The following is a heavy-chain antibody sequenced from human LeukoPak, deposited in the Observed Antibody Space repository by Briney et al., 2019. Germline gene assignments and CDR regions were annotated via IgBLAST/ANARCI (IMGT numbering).Heavy chain of an antibody. V-gene: IGHV1-2*02. CDR3: ARVSQVVQAAPAFDY. Sequence: GASVKVSCKASGYTFTGYYMHWVRQAPGQGLEWMGWINPNSGGTNYAQKFQGRVTMTRDTSISTAYMELSRLRSDDTAVYYCARVSQVVQAAPAFDYWGQGTLVTVSS. D-gene: IGHD2-2*01. J-gene: IGHJ4*02. CDR1: GYTFTGYY. CDR2: INPNSGGT.